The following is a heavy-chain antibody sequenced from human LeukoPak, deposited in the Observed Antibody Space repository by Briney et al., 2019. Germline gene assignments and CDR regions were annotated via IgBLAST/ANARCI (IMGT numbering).Heavy chain of an antibody. CDR1: GFTVSSYS. Sequence: GGSLRLSCAASGFTVSSYSMNWVRQAPGKGLEWVSYISSSSTIYYADSVKGRFTISRDNAKNSLYLQMNSLRDEDTAVYYCARAFGLTDYWGQGTRATVSS. V-gene: IGHV3-48*02. J-gene: IGHJ4*02. D-gene: IGHD3/OR15-3a*01. CDR2: ISSSSTI. CDR3: ARAFGLTDY.